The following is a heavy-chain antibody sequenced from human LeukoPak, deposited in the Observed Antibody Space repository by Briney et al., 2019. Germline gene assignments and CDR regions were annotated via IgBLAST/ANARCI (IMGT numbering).Heavy chain of an antibody. J-gene: IGHJ3*02. CDR2: MSAYNGKT. Sequence: GASVKVSCKASGYTFTSYYMHWVRQAPGQGLEWMGWMSAYNGKTNYAHSLQGRVTVTADTSTSTAYMELRSLRSEDTAVYYCARGMGYSYGHPQGAFDIWGQGTMVTVSS. CDR3: ARGMGYSYGHPQGAFDI. D-gene: IGHD5-18*01. V-gene: IGHV1-18*04. CDR1: GYTFTSYY.